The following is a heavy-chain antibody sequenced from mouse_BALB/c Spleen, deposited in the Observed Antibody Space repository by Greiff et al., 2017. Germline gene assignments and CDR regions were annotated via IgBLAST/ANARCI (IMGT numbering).Heavy chain of an antibody. CDR1: GFNIKDTY. CDR2: IDPANGNT. CDR3: ARGYGSSFLYAMDY. D-gene: IGHD1-1*01. J-gene: IGHJ4*01. V-gene: IGHV14-3*02. Sequence: DVKLVESGAELVKPGASVKLSCTASGFNIKDTYMHWVKQRPEQGLEWIGRIDPANGNTKYDPKFQGKATITADTSSNTAYLQLSSLTSEDTAVYYCARGYGSSFLYAMDYWGQGTSVTVSS.